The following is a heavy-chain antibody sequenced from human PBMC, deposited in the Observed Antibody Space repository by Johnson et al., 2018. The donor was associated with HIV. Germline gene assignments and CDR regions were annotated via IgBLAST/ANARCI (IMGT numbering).Heavy chain of an antibody. V-gene: IGHV3-30*18. CDR2: ISYDGSNK. J-gene: IGHJ3*02. CDR1: GFTFSSFG. Sequence: QVQLVESGGGLVQPGRSLRLSCAASGFTFSSFGMHWVRQAPGKGLEGVAVISYDGSNKYYADSVKGRFTISRDNSKNTLYLQMNSLRAEDTAVYYCAKCGDADAFDIWGQGTMVIVSS. D-gene: IGHD3-10*01. CDR3: AKCGDADAFDI.